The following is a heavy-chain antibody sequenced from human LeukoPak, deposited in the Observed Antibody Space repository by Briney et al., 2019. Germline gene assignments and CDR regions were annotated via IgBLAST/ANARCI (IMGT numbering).Heavy chain of an antibody. CDR2: IIPIFGTA. V-gene: IGHV1-69*05. Sequence: SVKVSCKASGGTFSSYAISWVRQDPGQGLEWMGGIIPIFGTANYAQKFQGRVTITTDESTSTAYLELSSLRSEDTAVYYCARGFVDTAPDYWGQGTLVTVSS. J-gene: IGHJ4*02. D-gene: IGHD5-18*01. CDR1: GGTFSSYA. CDR3: ARGFVDTAPDY.